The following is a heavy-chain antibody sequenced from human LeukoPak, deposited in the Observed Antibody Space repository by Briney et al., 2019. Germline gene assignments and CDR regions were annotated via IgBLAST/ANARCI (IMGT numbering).Heavy chain of an antibody. CDR3: GHSSTWYKFDY. CDR2: IYNGGST. V-gene: IGHV3-53*01. Sequence: GGSLRLSCAASGFTVSSNYMSWVRQAPGKGLEWVSVIYNGGSTYYADTVKGRFTISRDNSKDTLYLQMNSLRAEDTAGYYCGHSSTWYKFDYWGQGTLVTVSS. J-gene: IGHJ4*02. D-gene: IGHD6-13*01. CDR1: GFTVSSNY.